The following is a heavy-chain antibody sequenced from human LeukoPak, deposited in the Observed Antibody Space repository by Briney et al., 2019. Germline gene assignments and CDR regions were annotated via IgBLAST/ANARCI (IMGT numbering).Heavy chain of an antibody. Sequence: GESLKISCKGSGYSFTSYWIGWVRQMPGKGLGWMGIIYPGDSDTRYSPSFQGQVTISADKSISTAYLQWSSLKASDTAMYYCARLDGSGSYYTNWFDPWGQGTLVTVSS. D-gene: IGHD3-10*01. CDR3: ARLDGSGSYYTNWFDP. CDR1: GYSFTSYW. V-gene: IGHV5-51*01. J-gene: IGHJ5*02. CDR2: IYPGDSDT.